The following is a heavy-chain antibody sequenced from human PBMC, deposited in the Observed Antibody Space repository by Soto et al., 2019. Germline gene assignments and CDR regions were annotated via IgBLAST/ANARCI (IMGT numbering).Heavy chain of an antibody. CDR3: AKDGSRGLSMVRAPRGRHYGMDV. V-gene: IGHV3-30*18. CDR2: ISYDGSNK. J-gene: IGHJ6*02. D-gene: IGHD3-10*01. CDR1: GFTFSSYG. Sequence: GGSLRLSCAASGFTFSSYGMHWVRQAPGKGLEWVAVISYDGSNKYYADSVKGRFSISRDNSKNTLYLQMNSLRAEDTAVYYCAKDGSRGLSMVRAPRGRHYGMDVWGQGPTVTVSS.